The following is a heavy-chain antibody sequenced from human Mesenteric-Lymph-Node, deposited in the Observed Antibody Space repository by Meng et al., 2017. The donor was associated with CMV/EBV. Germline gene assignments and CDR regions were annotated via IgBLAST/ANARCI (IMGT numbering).Heavy chain of an antibody. CDR3: ATSYSGYDAFDI. Sequence: GESLKISCAASGFTVSSNYMSWVRQAPGKGLEWVSVIYSGGSTYYADSVKGRFTISRDNSKNTLYLQMNSLRAEDTAVYYCATSYSGYDAFDIWGQGTMVTVSS. V-gene: IGHV3-53*01. D-gene: IGHD5-12*01. J-gene: IGHJ3*02. CDR2: IYSGGST. CDR1: GFTVSSNY.